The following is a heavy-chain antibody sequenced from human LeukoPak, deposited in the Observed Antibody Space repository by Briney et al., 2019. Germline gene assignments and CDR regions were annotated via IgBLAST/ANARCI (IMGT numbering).Heavy chain of an antibody. V-gene: IGHV3-30*04. CDR1: GFAFSSYA. Sequence: GGSLRLSCAASGFAFSSYAMHWVRQAPGKGLEWVAVISYDGTNKYYADSVKGRFTISRDNSKNTVYLQMNSLRAEDTAMYYCARGTHYYDFWSGSSYYYMDVWGKGTTVTVSS. J-gene: IGHJ6*03. D-gene: IGHD3-3*01. CDR2: ISYDGTNK. CDR3: ARGTHYYDFWSGSSYYYMDV.